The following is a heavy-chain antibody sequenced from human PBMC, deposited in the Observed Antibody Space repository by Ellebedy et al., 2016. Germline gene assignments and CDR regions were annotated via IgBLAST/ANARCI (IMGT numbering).Heavy chain of an antibody. Sequence: GGSLRLXCAASGFTFSSYSMNWVRQAPGKGLKWVSYISSSSSTIYYADSVKGRFTISRDNAKNSLYLQMNSLRAEDTAVYYCARFRGGAVAGRGTFDYWGQGTLVTVSS. CDR1: GFTFSSYS. J-gene: IGHJ4*02. D-gene: IGHD6-19*01. V-gene: IGHV3-48*04. CDR3: ARFRGGAVAGRGTFDY. CDR2: ISSSSSTI.